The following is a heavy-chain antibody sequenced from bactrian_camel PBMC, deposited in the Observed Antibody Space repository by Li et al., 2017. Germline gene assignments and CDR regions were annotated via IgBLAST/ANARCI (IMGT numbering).Heavy chain of an antibody. J-gene: IGHJ6*01. CDR1: GNTIGRQSDC. Sequence: HVQLVESGGGSVQAGGSLILSCVATGNTIGRQSDCMAWFRQAPGKAREGVAAIVSGGGQRYADSVKGRFTISQDNAKNTLYLQMNSLKPEDTAMYYCAAEPALFGYCGGGYYPSNGYWGQGTQVTVS. CDR2: IVSGGGQ. D-gene: IGHD2*01. CDR3: AAEPALFGYCGGGYYPSNGY. V-gene: IGHV3S53*01.